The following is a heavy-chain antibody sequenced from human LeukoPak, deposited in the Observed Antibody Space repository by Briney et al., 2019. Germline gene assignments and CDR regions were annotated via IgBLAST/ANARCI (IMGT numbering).Heavy chain of an antibody. CDR1: GFTVSSNY. CDR2: IYSGGST. D-gene: IGHD3-10*01. CDR3: ARRVQYGSGSPWFDP. V-gene: IGHV3-66*01. Sequence: GGSLRLSCAASGFTVSSNYMSWVRQAPGKGLEWVSVIYSGGSTYYADSVKGRFTISRDNSKNTLYLQMNSLRAEDTAVYYCARRVQYGSGSPWFDPWGQGTLVTVSS. J-gene: IGHJ5*02.